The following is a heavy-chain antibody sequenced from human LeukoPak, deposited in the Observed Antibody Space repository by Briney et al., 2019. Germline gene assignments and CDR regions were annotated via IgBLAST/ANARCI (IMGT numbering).Heavy chain of an antibody. CDR1: GYTFTSYG. V-gene: IGHV1-18*01. CDR2: ISAYNGNT. J-gene: IGHJ6*04. D-gene: IGHD6-6*01. Sequence: ASVKVSCKASGYTFTSYGISWVRQAPGQGLEWMGWISAYNGNTNYAQKLQGRVTMTTDTSTSTAYMELRSLRSDDTAVYYCARGKDSSSSWRYYYYGMDVGGKGTTVTVSS. CDR3: ARGKDSSSSWRYYYYGMDV.